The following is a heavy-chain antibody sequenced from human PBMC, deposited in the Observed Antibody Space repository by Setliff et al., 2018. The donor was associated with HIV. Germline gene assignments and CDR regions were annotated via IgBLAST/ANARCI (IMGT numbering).Heavy chain of an antibody. CDR2: ITPISGAA. D-gene: IGHD2-2*01. V-gene: IGHV1-69*05. J-gene: IGHJ5*02. Sequence: GASVKVSCKASGGTFSNYGMSWVRQAPGQGLEWMGGITPISGAANYAQKFQGRVTITTDESTSTAYMELGGLRSEDTAVYYCARDFGGYCSSMSCPGLFDPWGQGTLVTVSS. CDR3: ARDFGGYCSSMSCPGLFDP. CDR1: GGTFSNYG.